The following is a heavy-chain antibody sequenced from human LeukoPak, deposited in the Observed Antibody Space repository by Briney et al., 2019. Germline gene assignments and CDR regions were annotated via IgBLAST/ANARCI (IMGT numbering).Heavy chain of an antibody. J-gene: IGHJ4*02. Sequence: GGSLRLSCAASGFTLSSYWMSWVRQAPGKGLDRVANIKQDGSEKYYVDSVKGRFTISRDNAKNSLYLQMNSLRAEDTAVYYCARVQWELRGVGSYFDYWGQGTLVTVSS. CDR3: ARVQWELRGVGSYFDY. CDR1: GFTLSSYW. V-gene: IGHV3-7*01. CDR2: IKQDGSEK. D-gene: IGHD1-26*01.